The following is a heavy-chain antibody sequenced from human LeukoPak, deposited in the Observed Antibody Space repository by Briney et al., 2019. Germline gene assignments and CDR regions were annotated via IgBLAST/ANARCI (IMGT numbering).Heavy chain of an antibody. CDR1: SGSISTNIYY. CDR2: IYYSGNT. V-gene: IGHV4-39*01. D-gene: IGHD3-22*01. J-gene: IGHJ4*02. Sequence: PSETLSLTCAVSSGSISTNIYYWGWIRQPPGKGLEWIGSIYYSGNTNYNPSLKSRVTISVDTSKNQFSLKLSSVTAADTAVYYCARHGGYYYDSSGYFQGHFDYWGQGTLVTVSS. CDR3: ARHGGYYYDSSGYFQGHFDY.